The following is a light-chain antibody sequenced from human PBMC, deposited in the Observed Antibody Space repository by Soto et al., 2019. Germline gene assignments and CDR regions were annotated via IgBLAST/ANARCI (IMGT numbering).Light chain of an antibody. Sequence: QSALTQPASVSGSPGQSLTISCTGDISDVGGYEYVSWYQQHPDKAPKLLIYEVSNRPSGVSVRFSGSKSGNTASLTISGRQAEDEAAYYCSSYTSSTTLGVFGTGTKLTVL. J-gene: IGLJ1*01. CDR1: ISDVGGYEY. CDR2: EVS. CDR3: SSYTSSTTLGV. V-gene: IGLV2-14*01.